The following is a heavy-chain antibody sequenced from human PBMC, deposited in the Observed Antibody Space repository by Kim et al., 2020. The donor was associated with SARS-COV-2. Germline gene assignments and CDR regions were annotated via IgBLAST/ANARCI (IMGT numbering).Heavy chain of an antibody. CDR3: ARTIYGSGSPDY. J-gene: IGHJ4*02. V-gene: IGHV3-64*01. D-gene: IGHD3-10*01. Sequence: YANAVRGQLPISRDRSKNSLYLQMGSLRAEDMAVYYCARTIYGSGSPDYWGQGTLVTVSS.